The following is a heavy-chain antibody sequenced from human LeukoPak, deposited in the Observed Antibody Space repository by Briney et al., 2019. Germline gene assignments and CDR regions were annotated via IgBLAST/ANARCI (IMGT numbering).Heavy chain of an antibody. V-gene: IGHV3-23*01. CDR3: AKNSFSWELLSSFDS. Sequence: GGSLRLSCAASGFIFSSYAMSWVRQAPGKGLEWVSSISASGGNTYRADSVKGRFTISRDNSKNTLYLQMNSLRAADTAVYYCAKNSFSWELLSSFDSSGPGTPVTVSP. CDR1: GFIFSSYA. J-gene: IGHJ4*02. CDR2: ISASGGNT. D-gene: IGHD1-26*01.